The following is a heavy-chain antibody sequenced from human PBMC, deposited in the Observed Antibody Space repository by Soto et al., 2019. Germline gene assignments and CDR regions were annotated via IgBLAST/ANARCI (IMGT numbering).Heavy chain of an antibody. V-gene: IGHV3-30*04. CDR2: ISYDEIDK. Sequence: GGSLRLSCAASGFTFSNYTMHWVRQAPGKGLEWVALISYDEIDKYFADAVKGRFTVSRDNSKNTLYLQMDSLRAEDTAVYYCAGRSGSSDYWGRGTLVTVSS. CDR1: GFTFSNYT. CDR3: AGRSGSSDY. D-gene: IGHD3-10*01. J-gene: IGHJ4*02.